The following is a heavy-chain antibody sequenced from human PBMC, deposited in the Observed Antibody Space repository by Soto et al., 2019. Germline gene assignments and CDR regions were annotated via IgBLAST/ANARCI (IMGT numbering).Heavy chain of an antibody. D-gene: IGHD2-15*01. Sequence: PGGSLRLSCAASGFTFSSYAMSWVRQAPGKGLEWVSAISGSGGSTYYADSVKGRFTISRDNSKDTLYLQMNSLRAEDTAVYYSAKDHRWSLFYGMDVWGQGTTVTVSS. CDR1: GFTFSSYA. CDR2: ISGSGGST. V-gene: IGHV3-23*01. CDR3: AKDHRWSLFYGMDV. J-gene: IGHJ6*02.